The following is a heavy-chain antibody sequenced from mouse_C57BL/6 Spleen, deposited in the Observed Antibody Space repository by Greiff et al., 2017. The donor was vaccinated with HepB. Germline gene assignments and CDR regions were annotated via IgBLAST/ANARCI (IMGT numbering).Heavy chain of an antibody. Sequence: EVKVVESGGGLVKPGGSLKLSCAASGFTFSSYAMSWVRQTPEKRLEWVATISDGGSYTYYPDNVKGRFTISRDNAKNNLYLQMSHLKSEDTAMYYCARDTLSYYYGSSYDAMDYWGQGTSVTVSS. D-gene: IGHD1-1*01. CDR2: ISDGGSYT. J-gene: IGHJ4*01. CDR3: ARDTLSYYYGSSYDAMDY. CDR1: GFTFSSYA. V-gene: IGHV5-4*01.